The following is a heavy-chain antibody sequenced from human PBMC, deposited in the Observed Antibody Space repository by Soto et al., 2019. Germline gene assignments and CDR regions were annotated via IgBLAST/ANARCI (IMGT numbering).Heavy chain of an antibody. V-gene: IGHV1-18*01. D-gene: IGHD2-2*02. CDR3: ARDTESNLYNY. CDR2: IRPDNGNR. Sequence: GPEVKRPGASVTVSCKTSGYTFSTSGISWVRQAPGQGLEWVGWIRPDNGNRKSAQRLQGSVTLTTDTSASTAYMEWTSLTSDDTAMYYCARDTESNLYNYWVQGTLVTVSS. CDR1: GYTFSTSG. J-gene: IGHJ4*02.